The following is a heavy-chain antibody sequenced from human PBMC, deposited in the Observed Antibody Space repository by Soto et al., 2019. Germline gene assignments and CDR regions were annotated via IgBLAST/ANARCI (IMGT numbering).Heavy chain of an antibody. J-gene: IGHJ3*02. CDR1: GGSISCSSYY. D-gene: IGHD3-10*01. CDR3: AFTSQGNAFDI. V-gene: IGHV4-39*01. CDR2: CDYSGST. Sequence: SETLSLTCTVSGGSISCSSYYWGWIRQPPGKGLAWIGGCDYSGSTDYNPTTSSRVTISVDTSKIQPPLKLTPVTDADRAVYYCAFTSQGNAFDIRGQGTMVTVS.